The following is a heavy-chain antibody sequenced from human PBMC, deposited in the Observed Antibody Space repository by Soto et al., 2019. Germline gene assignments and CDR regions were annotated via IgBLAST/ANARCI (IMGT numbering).Heavy chain of an antibody. CDR3: AREGRLADSIFHNWFDP. CDR2: TYYRSKWFN. V-gene: IGHV6-1*01. CDR1: GDSVSNNSAA. Sequence: PSQTLSLTCAISGDSVSNNSAAWNWIRHSPSRGLEWLGRTYYRSKWFNNYALSVKGRITINPDTSKNQFSLQLNSVTPEDTAVYYCAREGRLADSIFHNWFDPLGQGTLVTVSS. J-gene: IGHJ5*02. D-gene: IGHD3-3*02.